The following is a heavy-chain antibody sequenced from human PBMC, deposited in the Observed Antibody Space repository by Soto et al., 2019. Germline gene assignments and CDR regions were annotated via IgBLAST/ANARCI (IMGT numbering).Heavy chain of an antibody. CDR1: GFTFRNYG. CDR3: ARDQLYYNDISGRPLNAFDV. V-gene: IGHV3-48*01. D-gene: IGHD3-22*01. CDR2: IGLGSSTK. Sequence: GGSLRLSCAASGFTFRNYGMNWVRQAPGKGLEWVSYIGLGSSTKYYADSVEGRFTISRDNAKNTLYLQMNSLRAEDTAVYYCARDQLYYNDISGRPLNAFDVWGQGTMVTVSS. J-gene: IGHJ3*01.